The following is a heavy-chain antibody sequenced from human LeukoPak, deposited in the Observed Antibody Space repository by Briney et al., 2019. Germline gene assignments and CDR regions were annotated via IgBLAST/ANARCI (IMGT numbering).Heavy chain of an antibody. V-gene: IGHV4-4*09. J-gene: IGHJ4*02. CDR2: SSSSGST. CDR1: GGSISTYY. CDR3: RRHGGSYSRDY. D-gene: IGHD1-26*01. Sequence: PSETLSLTCTVSGGSISTYYWGWIRQPPGKGLEWIGYSSSSGSTNYNPSLNSRVTISVDTSKNQLSLKLSSVAAADTAVYHCRRHGGSYSRDYWGQGTLVTVSS.